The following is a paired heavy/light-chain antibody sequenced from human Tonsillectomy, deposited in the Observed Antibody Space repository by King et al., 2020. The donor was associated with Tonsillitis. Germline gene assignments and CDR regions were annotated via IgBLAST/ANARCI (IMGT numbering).Heavy chain of an antibody. Sequence: GGGLLPGGGSLRLSCAASSFTLSNVWMNWVRQAPGKGLEWVGRIKSRTEGGTTDYGAPVEGRFTISRDDSKNILYLEMTSLKIEDTAMYYCTTDPQYRFLDRSGSSLSDFWGQGTQVTVSS. J-gene: IGHJ4*02. CDR1: SFTLSNVW. CDR2: IKSRTEGGTT. D-gene: IGHD3-22*01. V-gene: IGHV3-15*07. CDR3: TTDPQYRFLDRSGSSLSDF.
Light chain of an antibody. CDR3: QQYSSSPRT. CDR2: GAS. Sequence: ENVLTQSPRTLSLSPGERATLSCRASQSVKSSYLAWYQQKPGQAPRLLIYGASYRATGIPDRFSGSGSGTDFTLTISRLEPEDFAVYYCQQYSSSPRTFGQGTKLEMK. CDR1: QSVKSSY. V-gene: IGKV3-20*01. J-gene: IGKJ2*01.